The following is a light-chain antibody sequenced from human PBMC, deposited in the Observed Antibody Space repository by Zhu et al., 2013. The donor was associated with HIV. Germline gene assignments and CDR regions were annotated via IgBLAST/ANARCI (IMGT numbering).Light chain of an antibody. Sequence: SSELTQDPAVSVALGQTVRITCQGDSLRSYYASWYQQKPGQAPVLVIYGKNNRPSGIPERFSGSNSGDTATLTISRAEAGDEADYYCQVWDGSSDSCVFGGGTKLTVL. V-gene: IGLV3-19*01. J-gene: IGLJ3*02. CDR2: GKN. CDR1: SLRSYY. CDR3: QVWDGSSDSCV.